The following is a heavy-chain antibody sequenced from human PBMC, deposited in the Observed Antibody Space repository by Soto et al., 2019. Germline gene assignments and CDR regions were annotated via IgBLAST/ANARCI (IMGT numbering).Heavy chain of an antibody. CDR2: IYYSGNT. V-gene: IGHV4-4*02. J-gene: IGHJ6*02. CDR3: ARAAVTHERYHYGMDV. Sequence: KTSETLSLTCAVSGDSISSVNWWSWVRQSPGKGLEWIGCIYYSGNTNYNPSLKSRVTISVNTSKNQFSLRLTSVTAADTAVYYCARAAVTHERYHYGMDVWGQGTTVTVSS. D-gene: IGHD4-17*01. CDR1: GDSISSVNW.